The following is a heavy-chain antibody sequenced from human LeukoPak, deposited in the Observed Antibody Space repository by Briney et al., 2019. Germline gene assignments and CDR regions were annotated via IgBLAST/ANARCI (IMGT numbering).Heavy chain of an antibody. CDR2: IYYSGST. V-gene: IGHV4-59*01. J-gene: IGHJ4*02. D-gene: IGHD3-22*01. CDR3: ARLYYDSSGYYYYFDY. CDR1: GGSISSYY. Sequence: PSETLSLTCTVSGGSISSYYWSWIRQPPGKGLEWIGYIYYSGSTNYNPSLKSRVTISVDTSKDQFSLKLSSVTAADTAVYYCARLYYDSSGYYYYFDYRGQGTLVTVSS.